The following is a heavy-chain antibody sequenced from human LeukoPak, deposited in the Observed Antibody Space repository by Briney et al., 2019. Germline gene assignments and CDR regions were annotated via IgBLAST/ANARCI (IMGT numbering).Heavy chain of an antibody. CDR2: INPSGGST. J-gene: IGHJ4*02. CDR3: ARDLENYYGSGSYYKGVLDY. D-gene: IGHD3-10*01. V-gene: IGHV1-46*01. Sequence: ASVKVSCKASGYTFTSYYMHWVRQAPGQGLEWMGIINPSGGSTSYAQKFQGRVTMTRDTSTSTVYMELSSLRSEDTAVYYCARDLENYYGSGSYYKGVLDYWGQGTLVTVSS. CDR1: GYTFTSYY.